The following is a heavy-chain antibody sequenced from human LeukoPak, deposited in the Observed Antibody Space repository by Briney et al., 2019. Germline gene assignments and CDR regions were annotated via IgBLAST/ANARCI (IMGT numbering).Heavy chain of an antibody. Sequence: SQTLSLTCAISGYSVSSNSAAWNWVRQSPSRGLEWLGRTYYMSKWYNDYAVSVKSRITINPDTSKNQFSLQLNSVTPEDTAVYYCARRPQVVGYYYIDVWGKGTTVTVSS. J-gene: IGHJ6*03. CDR1: GYSVSSNSAA. CDR2: TYYMSKWYN. CDR3: ARRPQVVGYYYIDV. D-gene: IGHD2-15*01. V-gene: IGHV6-1*01.